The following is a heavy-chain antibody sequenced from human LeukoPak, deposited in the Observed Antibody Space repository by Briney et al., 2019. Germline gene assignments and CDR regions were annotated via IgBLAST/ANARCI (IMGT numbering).Heavy chain of an antibody. J-gene: IGHJ4*02. Sequence: ASVKVSCKASGYTFTSYAMHWVRQAPGQRLEWMGWINAGNGNTKYSQKFQGRVTITRDTSASTAYMELSSLRSEDTAVYYCAREEQLVPIPDYWGQGTLVTVSS. D-gene: IGHD6-13*01. CDR3: AREEQLVPIPDY. CDR1: GYTFTSYA. CDR2: INAGNGNT. V-gene: IGHV1-3*01.